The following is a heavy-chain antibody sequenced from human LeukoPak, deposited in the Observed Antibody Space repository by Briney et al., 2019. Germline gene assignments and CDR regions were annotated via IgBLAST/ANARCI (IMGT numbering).Heavy chain of an antibody. CDR2: MNANSGNT. V-gene: IGHV1-8*01. J-gene: IGHJ5*02. D-gene: IGHD2-2*02. Sequence: ASVKVSCKASGYTFTSYDINWVRQATGQGLEWMGWMNANSGNTGYAQKFQGRVTMTRNTSISTAYMELSSLRSEDTAVYYCANAYCSSTSCYMFDPWGQGTLVTVSS. CDR3: ANAYCSSTSCYMFDP. CDR1: GYTFTSYD.